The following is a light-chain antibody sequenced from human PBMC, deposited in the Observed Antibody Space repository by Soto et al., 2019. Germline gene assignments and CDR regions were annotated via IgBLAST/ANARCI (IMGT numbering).Light chain of an antibody. V-gene: IGKV3-15*01. J-gene: IGKJ5*01. CDR2: QTS. CDR1: QYINTR. Sequence: EIVLTQSPATLSSFPGDRVTLSCRASQYINTRLAWYQHRPGQAPRLLIYQTSIRAAGIPARFSGSGSGTEFTLTISSLQSEDFAVYYCHQYDNWPKTFGQGTRLEIK. CDR3: HQYDNWPKT.